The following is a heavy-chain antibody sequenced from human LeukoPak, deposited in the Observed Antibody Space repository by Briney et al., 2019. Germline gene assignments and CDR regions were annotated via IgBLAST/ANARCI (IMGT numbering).Heavy chain of an antibody. CDR2: IYPGDSDP. CDR3: ARKTVTALLFDY. CDR1: GYSFTSYW. D-gene: IGHD4-17*01. J-gene: IGHJ4*02. Sequence: GESLKISCQGSGYSFTSYWIGWVRQMPGEGLEWMGIIYPGDSDPSYSPSFQGQFTISADKSISTAYLQWSSLKASDTAMYYCARKTVTALLFDYWGQGTLVTVSS. V-gene: IGHV5-51*01.